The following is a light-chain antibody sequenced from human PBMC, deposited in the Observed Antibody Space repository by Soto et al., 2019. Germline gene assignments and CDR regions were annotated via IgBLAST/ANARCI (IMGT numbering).Light chain of an antibody. Sequence: DIQMTQSPSSVSASVGVRVIISSWTSQGISNWLAWYQHNTRKVPNLLIYASSSLQSGGPSRFSDSGSATEFTRTIRSLQPEDFATCYCQQDNSFPLSFGGGTKVEIK. V-gene: IGKV1-12*01. CDR3: QQDNSFPLS. J-gene: IGKJ4*01. CDR2: ASS. CDR1: QGISNW.